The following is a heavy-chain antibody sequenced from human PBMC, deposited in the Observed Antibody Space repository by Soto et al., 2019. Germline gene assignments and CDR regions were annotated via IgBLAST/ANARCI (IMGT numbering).Heavy chain of an antibody. CDR3: ARDRYSYGYSSDY. CDR1: GSTFSSYD. CDR2: ISPDGSNA. J-gene: IGHJ4*02. Sequence: QVQLVESGGDVVQPGRSLRLSCAASGSTFSSYDIHWVRQAPGKGLEWVAHISPDGSNAYYADSVKGRFIISRDNAKNMVYLQMNSLRAEDTAVYYCARDRYSYGYSSDYWGQGTLVTVSS. D-gene: IGHD5-18*01. V-gene: IGHV3-30-3*01.